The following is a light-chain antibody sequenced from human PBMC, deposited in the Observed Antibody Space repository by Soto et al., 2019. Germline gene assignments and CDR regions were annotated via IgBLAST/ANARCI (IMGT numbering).Light chain of an antibody. V-gene: IGKV1-39*01. CDR1: QSISTR. J-gene: IGKJ1*01. CDR2: SAS. Sequence: DIQMTQSPSSLSASVGDRVTITCRSSQSISTRLNWYQQKPGNAPTVLISSASSLPRGVPSRFSGSGSGTDFTLTISGLQPEDFATYFCQQSFTTPPTFGQGTNVDVK. CDR3: QQSFTTPPT.